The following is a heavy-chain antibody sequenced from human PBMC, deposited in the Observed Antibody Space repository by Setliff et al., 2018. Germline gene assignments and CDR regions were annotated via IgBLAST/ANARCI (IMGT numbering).Heavy chain of an antibody. D-gene: IGHD3-10*01. CDR3: ARGYYNGRGYYYLPCSFDS. V-gene: IGHV4-4*08. CDR2: IHTSEST. J-gene: IGHJ4*02. Sequence: PSETLSLTCSVSGASISSYFWTWIRQPPGKGLEWIGNIHTSESTKYNPSLKSRVTISLDTSKRQFSLKLTSVTAADTAVYYFARGYYNGRGYYYLPCSFDSGGRGIVVTVSS. CDR1: GASISSYF.